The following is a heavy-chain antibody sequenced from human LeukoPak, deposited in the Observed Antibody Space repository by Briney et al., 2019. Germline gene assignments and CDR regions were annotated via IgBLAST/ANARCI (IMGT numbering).Heavy chain of an antibody. CDR1: GYTFTSYD. J-gene: IGHJ4*02. CDR2: MNPNSGNT. CDR3: ASGGIMASSSPMDY. Sequence: ASVRVSCKASGYTFTSYDIDWVRQATGQGLEWMGWMNPNSGNTGYAQKFQGRVTMTRNTSISTAYMELSSLRSEDTAVYYCASGGIMASSSPMDYWGQGTLVTVSS. D-gene: IGHD6-13*01. V-gene: IGHV1-8*01.